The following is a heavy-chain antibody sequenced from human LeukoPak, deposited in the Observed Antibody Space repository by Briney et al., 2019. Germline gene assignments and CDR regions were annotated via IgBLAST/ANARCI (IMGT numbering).Heavy chain of an antibody. Sequence: SLLCTVSIHPIKSGSYQWTWSRRAPARGVGWNGEVNHSGSTYYNPSLRSRVTISEDTSKNLFSLKLSSVAAADAAVYYWAGGRYYDYVWGSYRFGYWGQGTLVTVSS. D-gene: IGHD3-16*02. CDR3: AGGRYYDYVWGSYRFGY. CDR1: IHPIKSGSYQ. V-gene: IGHV4-39*07. CDR2: VNHSGST. J-gene: IGHJ4*02.